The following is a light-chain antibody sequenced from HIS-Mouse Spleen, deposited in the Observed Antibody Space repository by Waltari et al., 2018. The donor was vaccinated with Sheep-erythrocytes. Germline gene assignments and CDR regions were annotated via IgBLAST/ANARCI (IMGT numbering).Light chain of an antibody. V-gene: IGLV2-11*01. Sequence: QSALTQPRSVSGSPGQSVTISCTGTSSDVGGYNYVPWYQQHPGKAPKSMIYDVSKRPAGVPDRFSGSKSGNTASLTISGLQAEDEADYYCCSYAGSYNHVFATGTKVTVL. CDR3: CSYAGSYNHV. J-gene: IGLJ1*01. CDR1: SSDVGGYNY. CDR2: DVS.